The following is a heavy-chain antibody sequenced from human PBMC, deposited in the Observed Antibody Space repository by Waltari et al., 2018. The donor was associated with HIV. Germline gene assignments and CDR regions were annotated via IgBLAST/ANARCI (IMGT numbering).Heavy chain of an antibody. CDR2: ICGSGGNT. Sequence: EVQVLESGGALVQPGGSLRLSCAASGFTFSNYGMSWVRQAPGKGVGWVSTICGSGGNTYYADSVKGRFTVSRDNSKNTLYLQMNSLRAEDTAVYFCVKEYQYSHSWYSYYGMDVWGQGTTVTVSS. CDR3: VKEYQYSHSWYSYYGMDV. CDR1: GFTFSNYG. D-gene: IGHD6-13*01. J-gene: IGHJ6*02. V-gene: IGHV3-23*01.